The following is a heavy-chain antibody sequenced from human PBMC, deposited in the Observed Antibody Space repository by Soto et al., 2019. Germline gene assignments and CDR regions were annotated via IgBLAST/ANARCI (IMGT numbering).Heavy chain of an antibody. J-gene: IGHJ4*02. CDR2: ISGSGGST. D-gene: IGHD3-10*01. Sequence: GGSLRLSCAASGFTFSSYAMSWVRQAPGKGLEWVSAISGSGGSTYYEDSVKGRFTISRDNSKNTLYLQMNSLRAEDTAVYYCAKDGYYYGSGSYYIDYWGQGTLVTVSS. CDR3: AKDGYYYGSGSYYIDY. CDR1: GFTFSSYA. V-gene: IGHV3-23*01.